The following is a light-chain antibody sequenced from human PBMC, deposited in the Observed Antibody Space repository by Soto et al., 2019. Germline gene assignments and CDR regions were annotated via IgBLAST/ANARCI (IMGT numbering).Light chain of an antibody. V-gene: IGKV3-11*01. J-gene: IGKJ2*01. CDR2: DAS. CDR1: QSVSSY. Sequence: EIVLTQSPATLSLSPGERATLSCRASQSVSSYLAWYQQKPGQAPRLLIYDASNRATGIPVRFSGSGSGTDFTLTISSLEPEDFAVYSCQQRSNWPPYTFGQGTKLEIK. CDR3: QQRSNWPPYT.